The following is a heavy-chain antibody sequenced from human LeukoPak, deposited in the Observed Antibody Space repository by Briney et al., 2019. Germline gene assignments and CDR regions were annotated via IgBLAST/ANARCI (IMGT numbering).Heavy chain of an antibody. D-gene: IGHD4-17*01. Sequence: PSETLSLTCTVSGGSISSRSYYWGWIRQPPGKGLEWIGSMYYSGSTQYNPSLKSRVTISVDTSKNQVSLKLSSVTAADTAVYYCAAADTNGEFGDYVFDYWGQGTLVTVSS. CDR3: AAADTNGEFGDYVFDY. CDR1: GGSISSRSYY. CDR2: MYYSGST. J-gene: IGHJ4*02. V-gene: IGHV4-39*07.